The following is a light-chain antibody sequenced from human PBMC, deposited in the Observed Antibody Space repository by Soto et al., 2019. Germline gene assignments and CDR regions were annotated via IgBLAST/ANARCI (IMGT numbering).Light chain of an antibody. Sequence: EIVMTQSPATLSVSPGESATLSCRASQSVNNNLAWYHQKPGQAPRLLVYGASTRATGLPARFSGSGSGTEFTLTISSLQSEDFAVYYCQQYNNWPLLLGGGTKVDIK. CDR3: QQYNNWPLL. J-gene: IGKJ4*01. CDR1: QSVNNN. CDR2: GAS. V-gene: IGKV3-15*01.